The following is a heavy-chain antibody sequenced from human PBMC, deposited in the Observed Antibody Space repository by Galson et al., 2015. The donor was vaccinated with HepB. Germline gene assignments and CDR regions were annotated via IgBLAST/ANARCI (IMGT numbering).Heavy chain of an antibody. D-gene: IGHD6-19*01. Sequence: CAISGDSVSSNSAAWNWIRQSPSRGLEWLGRTYYRSKWYNDYAVSVRSRITINSDTSKNQFSLQLSSVTPEDTAVYYCTRDLLGQWLGPLMDVWGQGTTVTVSS. V-gene: IGHV6-1*01. J-gene: IGHJ6*02. CDR1: GDSVSSNSAA. CDR2: TYYRSKWYN. CDR3: TRDLLGQWLGPLMDV.